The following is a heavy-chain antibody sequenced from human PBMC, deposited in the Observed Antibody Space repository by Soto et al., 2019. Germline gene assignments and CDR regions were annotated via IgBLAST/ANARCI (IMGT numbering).Heavy chain of an antibody. CDR3: AREGGGSGSYNLYNWFDP. V-gene: IGHV3-30-3*01. J-gene: IGHJ5*02. CDR1: GFTFSSYA. CDR2: ISYDGSNK. Sequence: GGSLRLSCAASGFTFSSYAMHWVRQAPGKGLEWVAVISYDGSNKYYADSVKGRFTISGDNSKNTLYLQMNSLRAEDTAVYYCAREGGGSGSYNLYNWFDPWGQGTLVTVSS. D-gene: IGHD3-10*01.